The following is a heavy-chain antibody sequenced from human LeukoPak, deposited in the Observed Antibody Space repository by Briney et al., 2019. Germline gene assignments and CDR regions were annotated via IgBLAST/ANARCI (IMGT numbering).Heavy chain of an antibody. CDR2: IYSGGST. V-gene: IGHV3-53*01. D-gene: IGHD3-22*01. CDR3: ASTSPYDTEVTDY. Sequence: SGGSLRLSCAASGFTFSTFAMIWVRQPPGKGLEWVSVIYSGGSTYYADSVKGRFTISRDNSKNTLYLQMNSLRAEDTAVYYCASTSPYDTEVTDYWGQGTLVTVSS. J-gene: IGHJ4*02. CDR1: GFTFSTFA.